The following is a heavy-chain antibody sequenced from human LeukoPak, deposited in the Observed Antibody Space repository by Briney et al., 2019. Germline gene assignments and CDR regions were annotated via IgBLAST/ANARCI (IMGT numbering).Heavy chain of an antibody. CDR1: GFTFSGYA. CDR2: ISGSGGST. Sequence: GGSLRLSCAAFGFTFSGYALTWVRQAPGKGLEWVSAISGSGGSTYYADSVKGRFTISRDNSKNTLYMQMNSLRAEDTAVYYCAKERDSRGYFDYWGQGTLVTVSS. J-gene: IGHJ4*02. V-gene: IGHV3-23*01. CDR3: AKERDSRGYFDY. D-gene: IGHD6-13*01.